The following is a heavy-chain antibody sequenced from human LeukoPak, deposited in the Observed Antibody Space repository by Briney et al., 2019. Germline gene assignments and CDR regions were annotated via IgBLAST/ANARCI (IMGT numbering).Heavy chain of an antibody. CDR2: INHSGST. J-gene: IGHJ4*02. Sequence: SETLSLTCAVYGGSFSGYYWSWIREPPGKGLEWIGEINHSGSTNYNPSLKSRVPISVDTSKNQFSLKLSSVTAADTAVYYCARASYNWNYMVVYWGQGTLVTVSS. D-gene: IGHD1-7*01. V-gene: IGHV4-34*01. CDR3: ARASYNWNYMVVY. CDR1: GGSFSGYY.